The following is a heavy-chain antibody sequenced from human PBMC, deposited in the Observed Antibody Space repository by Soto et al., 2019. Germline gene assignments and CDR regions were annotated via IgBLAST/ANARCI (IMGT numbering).Heavy chain of an antibody. CDR3: AKDLFPTSGQRFFFES. D-gene: IGHD2-21*01. J-gene: IGHJ4*02. CDR2: ILHDETP. V-gene: IGHV3-23*01. Sequence: PGGSLRLSCAASGFTFSTYAMTWVRQAPGRGLEWVSTILHDETPFYTDSVKGRFTISRDNVRGTLYLQMNGLRVEDAALYFCAKDLFPTSGQRFFFESWAQGSLVTVSS. CDR1: GFTFSTYA.